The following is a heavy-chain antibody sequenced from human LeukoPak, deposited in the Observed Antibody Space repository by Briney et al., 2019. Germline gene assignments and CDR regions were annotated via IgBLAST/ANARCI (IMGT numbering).Heavy chain of an antibody. CDR3: ARTLCNWNDSSGY. Sequence: GASVKVSCKASGYTFTGYYMHWVRQAPGQGLEWMGWINPNSGGTNYAQKFQGRVTMTRDTSISTAYMELSRLRSDDTAVYYCARTLCNWNDSSGYWGQGTLVTVSS. CDR2: INPNSGGT. D-gene: IGHD1-20*01. CDR1: GYTFTGYY. V-gene: IGHV1-2*02. J-gene: IGHJ4*02.